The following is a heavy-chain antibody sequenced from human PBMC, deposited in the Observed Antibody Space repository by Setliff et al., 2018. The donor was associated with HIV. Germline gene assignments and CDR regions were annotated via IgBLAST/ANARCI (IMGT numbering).Heavy chain of an antibody. CDR1: GFTFSDYY. J-gene: IGHJ3*02. Sequence: GVLRLSCAASGFTFSDYYMSWIRQAPGKGLEWVSYISSSSSYTNYADSVKGRFTISRDNAENSLYLQMNNLRVEDTAVYYCVREGGGTYRTAFDIWGQGTTVTVSS. V-gene: IGHV3-11*06. CDR2: ISSSSSYT. CDR3: VREGGGTYRTAFDI. D-gene: IGHD1-26*01.